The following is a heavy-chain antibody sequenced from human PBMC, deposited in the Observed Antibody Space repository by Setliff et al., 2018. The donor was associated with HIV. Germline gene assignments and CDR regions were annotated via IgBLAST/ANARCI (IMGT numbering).Heavy chain of an antibody. V-gene: IGHV3-15*01. CDR2: IKSNTDGGTT. J-gene: IGHJ5*02. CDR1: GFTFNDVW. CDR3: TAVLTYYDFWRGSAGFDP. Sequence: GGSLRLSCAASGFTFNDVWMNWVRQAPGKGLEWVGRIKSNTDGGTTDYAAPVKGRFIISRDDAKHTLYLQMNRLETEDTAVYYCTAVLTYYDFWRGSAGFDPWGQGTLVTVSS. D-gene: IGHD3-3*01.